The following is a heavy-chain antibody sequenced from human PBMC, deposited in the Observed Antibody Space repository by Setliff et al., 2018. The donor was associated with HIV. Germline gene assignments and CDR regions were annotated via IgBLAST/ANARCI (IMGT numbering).Heavy chain of an antibody. D-gene: IGHD3-10*01. CDR2: LNPSGDST. CDR3: ARGGYHGFGSYGDY. J-gene: IGHJ4*02. V-gene: IGHV1-46*01. CDR1: GYTFTSYY. Sequence: ASVTVSCQASGYTFTSYYVHWVRQAPGQGLEWMGILNPSGDSTAYAQKFQGRVTMTRDTSTSTVYMELSSLQSDDTAVHYCARGGYHGFGSYGDYWGQGTLVTAPQ.